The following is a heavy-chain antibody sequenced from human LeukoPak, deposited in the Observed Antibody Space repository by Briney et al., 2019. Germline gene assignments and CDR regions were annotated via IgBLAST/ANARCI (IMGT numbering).Heavy chain of an antibody. CDR2: TYYSGST. D-gene: IGHD1-26*01. J-gene: IGHJ4*02. Sequence: SETLSLTCTVSGGSVSSSSDYWGWIRQPPAKGLEWIGSTYYSGSTYYNPSLKSRIPISVDTSKNQFSLNLTSVTAADTAVYYCAIHSRGLIVGATWRFDYWGGGALPTVSP. CDR3: AIHSRGLIVGATWRFDY. V-gene: IGHV4-39*01. CDR1: GGSVSSSSDY.